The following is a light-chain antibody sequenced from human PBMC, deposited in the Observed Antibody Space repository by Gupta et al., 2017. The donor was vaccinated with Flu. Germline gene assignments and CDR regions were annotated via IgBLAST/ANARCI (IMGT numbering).Light chain of an antibody. CDR3: QQYNTWPRT. V-gene: IGKV3-15*01. CDR1: QSVSRN. J-gene: IGKJ1*01. CDR2: GAS. Sequence: EIVMTQSPATLSVSPGERANLSCRASQSVSRNLAWYQHRPGQPPRLLIYGASTRATGVPARIRGSGAGAEFTLNISSLQSGDFAVYYCQQYNTWPRTFGQGTKVEIK.